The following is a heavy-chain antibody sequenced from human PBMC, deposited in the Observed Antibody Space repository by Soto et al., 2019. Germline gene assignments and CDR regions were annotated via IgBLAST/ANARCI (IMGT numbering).Heavy chain of an antibody. CDR2: INPTGGST. J-gene: IGHJ6*02. V-gene: IGHV1-46*01. Sequence: ASLKVSCKASGYTFTSYYIHCVRQAPGQGLEWMVIINPTGGSTSYAQKFQGRVTMTRDTSTSTVYMELSSLRSEDTAVYYCARDSGEYYDILTGYRYYYYGINVWGQGTTVTVSS. CDR3: ARDSGEYYDILTGYRYYYYGINV. D-gene: IGHD3-9*01. CDR1: GYTFTSYY.